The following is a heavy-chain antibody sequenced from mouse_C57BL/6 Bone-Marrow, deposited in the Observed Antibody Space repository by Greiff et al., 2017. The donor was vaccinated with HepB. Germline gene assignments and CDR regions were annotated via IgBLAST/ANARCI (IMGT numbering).Heavy chain of an antibody. CDR2: IWSGGST. D-gene: IGHD1-1*01. V-gene: IGHV2-2*01. CDR1: GFSLTSYG. CDR3: ARPTPLYFDV. Sequence: VQLQQSGPGLVQPSQSLSITCTVSGFSLTSYGVHWVRQSPGKGLEWLGVIWSGGSTDYNAAFISRLSISKDNSKSQVFFKMNSLQADDTAIYYCARPTPLYFDVWGTGTTVTVSS. J-gene: IGHJ1*03.